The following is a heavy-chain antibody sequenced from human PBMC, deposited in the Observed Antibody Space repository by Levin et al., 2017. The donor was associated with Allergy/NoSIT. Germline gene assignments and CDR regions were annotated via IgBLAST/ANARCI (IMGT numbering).Heavy chain of an antibody. CDR1: GGTFSSYA. D-gene: IGHD5-12*01. V-gene: IGHV1-69*13. J-gene: IGHJ6*02. Sequence: SVKVSCKASGGTFSSYAISWVRQAPGQGLEWMGGIIPIFGTANYAQKFQGRVTITADESTSTAYMELSSLRSEDTAVYYCASKEVATITSSYYDYGMDVWGQGTTVTVSS. CDR2: IIPIFGTA. CDR3: ASKEVATITSSYYDYGMDV.